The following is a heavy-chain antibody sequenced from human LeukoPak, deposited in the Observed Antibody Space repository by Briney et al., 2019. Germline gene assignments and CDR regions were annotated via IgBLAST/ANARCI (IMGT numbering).Heavy chain of an antibody. D-gene: IGHD4-17*01. J-gene: IGHJ4*02. CDR1: GGSFSGYY. CDR3: ARVGPPTVTTVRVKKSRSRHFDY. Sequence: KPSETLSLTCAVYGGSFSGYYWSWIRQPPGKGLEWIGEINHSGSTNYNPSLKSRVTISVDTSKNRFSLKLSSVTAADTAVYYCARVGPPTVTTVRVKKSRSRHFDYWGQGTLVTVSS. CDR2: INHSGST. V-gene: IGHV4-34*01.